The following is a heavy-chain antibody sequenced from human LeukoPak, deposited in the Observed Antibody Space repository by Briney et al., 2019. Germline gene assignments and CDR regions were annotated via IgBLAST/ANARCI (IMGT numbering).Heavy chain of an antibody. Sequence: PSETLSLTCTVSGSSISSYYWSWIRQPPGKGLEWIGYIYYTGSTNYNASLKSRVTISIDTSKNQFSLNLNSVTAADTAVYYCARGGTVVNLSFWGQGTLVTVSS. V-gene: IGHV4-59*01. CDR1: GSSISSYY. J-gene: IGHJ4*02. CDR3: ARGGTVVNLSF. CDR2: IYYTGST. D-gene: IGHD4-23*01.